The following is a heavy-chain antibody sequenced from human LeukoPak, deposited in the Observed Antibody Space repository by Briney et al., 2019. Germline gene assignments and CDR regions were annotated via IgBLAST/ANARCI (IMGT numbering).Heavy chain of an antibody. CDR2: ISGSGGST. J-gene: IGHJ4*02. D-gene: IGHD6-6*01. CDR1: GFTFSSYA. Sequence: PGGSLRLSCAASGFTFSSYAMSWVRQAPGKGLEWVSAISGSGGSTYYADSVKGRFTISRDNSKNTLYLQMNSLRAEDTAVYYCAKGQTYSSSQPLDYWGQGTLVTVSS. V-gene: IGHV3-23*01. CDR3: AKGQTYSSSQPLDY.